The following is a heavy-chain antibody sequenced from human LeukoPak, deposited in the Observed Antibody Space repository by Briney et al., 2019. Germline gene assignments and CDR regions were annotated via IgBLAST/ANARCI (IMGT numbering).Heavy chain of an antibody. CDR3: ARVGYCSGGICYAEYVLY. CDR1: GFTFSSYT. V-gene: IGHV4-38-2*01. CDR2: IYHSGST. D-gene: IGHD2-15*01. Sequence: GSLRLSCAASGFTFSSYTINWVRQAPGKGLEWIGTIYHSGSTYYNASLKSRVTISFDTSKNHFSLKLSSVTAADTAVYYCARVGYCSGGICYAEYVLYCSQGTLVTVSS. J-gene: IGHJ1*01.